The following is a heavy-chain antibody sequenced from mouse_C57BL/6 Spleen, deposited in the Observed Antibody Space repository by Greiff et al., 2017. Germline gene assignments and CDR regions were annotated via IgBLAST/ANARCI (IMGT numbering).Heavy chain of an antibody. D-gene: IGHD1-1*01. CDR2: IHPSDSDT. Sequence: QVQLQQPGAELVKPGASVKVSCKASGYTFTSYWMHWVKQRPGQGLEWIGRIHPSDSDTNYNQKFKGKATLTVDKSSSTAYMQLSSLTSEDSAVYYCAIAPIYYYGSSPWYFDVWGTGTTVTVSS. J-gene: IGHJ1*03. V-gene: IGHV1-74*01. CDR3: AIAPIYYYGSSPWYFDV. CDR1: GYTFTSYW.